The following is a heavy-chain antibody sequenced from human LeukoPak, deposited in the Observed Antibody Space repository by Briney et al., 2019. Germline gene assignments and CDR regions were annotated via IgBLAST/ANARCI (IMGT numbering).Heavy chain of an antibody. CDR2: INPNSGGT. D-gene: IGHD6-19*01. Sequence: ASVKVSCKASGYTFTSYAMNWVRQAPGQGLEWMGWINPNSGGTNYAQKFQGRVTMTRDTSISTAYMELSRLRSDDTAVYYCARDERYSSGLLDYWGQGTLVTVSS. CDR1: GYTFTSYA. CDR3: ARDERYSSGLLDY. V-gene: IGHV1-2*02. J-gene: IGHJ4*02.